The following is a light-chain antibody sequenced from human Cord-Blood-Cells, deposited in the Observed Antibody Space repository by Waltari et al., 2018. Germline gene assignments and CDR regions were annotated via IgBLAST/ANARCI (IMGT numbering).Light chain of an antibody. J-gene: IGKJ1*01. CDR2: DAS. CDR1: QSISSW. CDR3: QQYNSYWA. V-gene: IGKV1-5*01. Sequence: DIQMTQSPSTLSASAGDRVTITCRASQSISSWLAWYQQKPGKAPKLLIYDASSLESGVPSRFSGSGSGTEFTLTISILQPDDFATYYCQQYNSYWAFGQGTKVEIK.